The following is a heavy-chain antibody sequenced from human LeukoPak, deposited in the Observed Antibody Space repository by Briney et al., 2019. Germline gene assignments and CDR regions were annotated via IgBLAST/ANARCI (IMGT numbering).Heavy chain of an antibody. CDR1: GYSFTSYW. D-gene: IGHD1-1*01. CDR3: ARQSSYNWNDAFDY. CDR2: IYPGDSDT. Sequence: GESLKISCKGSGYSFTSYWIGWVRQLPGEGLEWMGIIYPGDSDTRYSPSFQGQVTISADKSISTAYLQWSSLKASDTAMYYCARQSSYNWNDAFDYWGQGTLVTVSS. V-gene: IGHV5-51*01. J-gene: IGHJ4*02.